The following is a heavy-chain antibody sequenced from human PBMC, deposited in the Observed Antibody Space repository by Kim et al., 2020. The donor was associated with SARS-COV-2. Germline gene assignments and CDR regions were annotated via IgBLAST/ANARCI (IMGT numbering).Heavy chain of an antibody. D-gene: IGHD4-17*01. CDR2: IRSKAYGGTT. CDR3: TRVGDYGGNSAFDY. CDR1: GFTFGDYA. V-gene: IGHV3-49*03. J-gene: IGHJ4*02. Sequence: GGSLRLSCTASGFTFGDYAMSWFRQAPGKGLEWVGFIRSKAYGGTTEYAASVKGRFTISRDDSKSIAYLQMNSLKTEDTAVYYCTRVGDYGGNSAFDYWGQGTLVTVSS.